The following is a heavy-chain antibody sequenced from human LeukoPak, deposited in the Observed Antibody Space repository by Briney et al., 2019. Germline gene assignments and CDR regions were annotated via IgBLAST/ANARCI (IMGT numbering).Heavy chain of an antibody. CDR1: GFTFSSYW. Sequence: GGSLRLSCAASGFTFSSYWMSWVRQAPGKGLEWVANIKQDGSGKYYVDSVKGRFTISRDNAKNSLYLQMNSLRAEDTAVYYCARDGSGSYSNWFDPWGQGTLVTVSS. D-gene: IGHD1-26*01. CDR2: IKQDGSGK. J-gene: IGHJ5*02. CDR3: ARDGSGSYSNWFDP. V-gene: IGHV3-7*01.